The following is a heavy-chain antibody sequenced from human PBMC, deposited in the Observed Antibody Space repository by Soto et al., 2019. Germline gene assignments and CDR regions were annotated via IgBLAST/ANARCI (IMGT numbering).Heavy chain of an antibody. V-gene: IGHV4-30-2*06. J-gene: IGHJ5*02. CDR2: IYHSGNT. CDR1: GGSVIRVGYS. D-gene: IGHD2-21*01. Sequence: LSLTCGLSGGSVIRVGYSWSWIRQSPGKGLEWIGHIYHSGNTYYNPSLGSRVTISMDRSNNQFSLQVHSVTAADTAVYYCATATLAYNWLDPWGLGTLVTVSS. CDR3: ATATLAYNWLDP.